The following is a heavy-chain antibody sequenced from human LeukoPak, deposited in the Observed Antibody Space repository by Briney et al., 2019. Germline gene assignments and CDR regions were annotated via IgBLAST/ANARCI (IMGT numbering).Heavy chain of an antibody. V-gene: IGHV3-9*01. J-gene: IGHJ4*02. D-gene: IGHD3-10*01. CDR1: GFTFDDLA. CDR2: INWNSGSI. CDR3: AKDASLVRGALEGDYFDY. Sequence: PGGSLRLSCAASGFTFDDLAMHWIRQAPGKGLEWVSGINWNSGSIVYADSVKGRFTISRDNAKNSLYLQMNSLRAEDTALYYCAKDASLVRGALEGDYFDYWGQGTLVTVSA.